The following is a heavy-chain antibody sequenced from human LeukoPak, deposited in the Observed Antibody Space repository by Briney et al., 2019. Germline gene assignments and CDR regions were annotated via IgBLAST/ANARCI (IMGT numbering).Heavy chain of an antibody. Sequence: PGGSLRLSCAGSGFTFSNYDMIWVRQAPGKGLEWVSAITGSGGNRFYAGSVKGGFTIYRDNSRNTLYLQMNSLRGDDTAVYYCAKDPNGDYIGAFDFQRWGQGTQVTVSS. D-gene: IGHD4-17*01. J-gene: IGHJ1*01. CDR3: AKDPNGDYIGAFDFQR. CDR2: ITGSGGNR. V-gene: IGHV3-23*01. CDR1: GFTFSNYD.